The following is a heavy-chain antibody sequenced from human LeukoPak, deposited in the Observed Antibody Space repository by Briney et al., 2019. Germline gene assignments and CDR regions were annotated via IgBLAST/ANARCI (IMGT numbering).Heavy chain of an antibody. Sequence: GGSLRLSCAASGFTFRNYAMHWVRQAPGKGLEWVAVISYDGSNKYYADSVKGRFTISRVNSKNTLYLQMNSLRAEDTAVYYCARDAPLTIVAVLDYWGQGTLVTVSS. V-gene: IGHV3-30-3*01. CDR2: ISYDGSNK. CDR1: GFTFRNYA. J-gene: IGHJ4*02. CDR3: ARDAPLTIVAVLDY. D-gene: IGHD2/OR15-2a*01.